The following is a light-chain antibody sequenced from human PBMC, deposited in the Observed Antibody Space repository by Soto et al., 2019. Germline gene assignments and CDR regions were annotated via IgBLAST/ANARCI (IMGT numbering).Light chain of an antibody. CDR1: QSINVY. Sequence: DIQMTQSPSTLSASVGDRVTITCRASQSINVYLAWFQQKPGRAPKALIYDASTLQSGVPSRFSGSGSGTEFILTISSLQPDDFATYYGQHYYTFYRTFGQGTKLEIK. CDR3: QHYYTFYRT. V-gene: IGKV1-5*01. CDR2: DAS. J-gene: IGKJ1*01.